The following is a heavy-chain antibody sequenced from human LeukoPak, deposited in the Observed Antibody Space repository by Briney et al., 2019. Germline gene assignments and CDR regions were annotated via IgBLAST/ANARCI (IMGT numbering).Heavy chain of an antibody. CDR1: GGTFTSYA. V-gene: IGHV1-69*13. J-gene: IGHJ4*02. Sequence: GASVKVSCKASGGTFTSYAISWVRQAPGQGLEWMGGIIPIFGTANYAQKFQGRVTITADESTSTAYMELSSLRSEDTAVYYYARDSQNYYDSSGYYRGDGYWGQGTLVTVSS. D-gene: IGHD3-22*01. CDR2: IIPIFGTA. CDR3: ARDSQNYYDSSGYYRGDGY.